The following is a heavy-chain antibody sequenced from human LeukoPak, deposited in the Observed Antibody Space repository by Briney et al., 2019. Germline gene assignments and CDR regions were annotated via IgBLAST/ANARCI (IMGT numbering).Heavy chain of an antibody. D-gene: IGHD2-2*01. CDR2: INYSGST. CDR1: GGSISSGDYY. V-gene: IGHV4-30-4*08. Sequence: SLTCTVSGGSISSGDYYWRWIRQPPGKGLEWIGYINYSGSTFHYNPSLKSRVTISVDTSKNQFSLRLSSVTAADTAVYYCASTNCSSASCYGANWFDPWGQGTLVTVSS. CDR3: ASTNCSSASCYGANWFDP. J-gene: IGHJ5*02.